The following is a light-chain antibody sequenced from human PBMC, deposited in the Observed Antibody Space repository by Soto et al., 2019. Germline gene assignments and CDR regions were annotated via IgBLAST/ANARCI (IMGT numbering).Light chain of an antibody. J-gene: IGKJ1*01. Sequence: DVRRNHSPSTQSASVGDRVTLSCRASQSISSWLAWYQQKPGKAPKLLIYDASSLESGVPSRFSGSGSGTEFTLAISSLQPDDFATYYCQQYNSYSRTFAQGTKVDI. CDR1: QSISSW. V-gene: IGKV1-5*01. CDR2: DAS. CDR3: QQYNSYSRT.